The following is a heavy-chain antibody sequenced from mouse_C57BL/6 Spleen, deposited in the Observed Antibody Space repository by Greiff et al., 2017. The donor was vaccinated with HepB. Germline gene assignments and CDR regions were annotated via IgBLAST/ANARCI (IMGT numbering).Heavy chain of an antibody. J-gene: IGHJ2*01. CDR1: GYTFTDYE. CDR3: TRNDDGYYVDY. D-gene: IGHD2-3*01. V-gene: IGHV1-15*01. CDR2: IDPETGGT. Sequence: VKLQESGAELVRPGASVTLSCKASGYTFTDYEMHWVKQTPVHGLEWIGAIDPETGGTAYNQKFKGKAILTADKSSSTAYMELRSLTSEDSAVYYCTRNDDGYYVDYWGQGTTLTVSS.